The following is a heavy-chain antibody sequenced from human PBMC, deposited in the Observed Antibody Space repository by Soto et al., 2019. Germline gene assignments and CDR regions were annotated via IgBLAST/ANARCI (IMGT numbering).Heavy chain of an antibody. CDR3: ASVGWGGYNSGYYYNY. Sequence: GGSLRLSCAASGFTFSRYWMSWVRQAPGKGLEWVANIKQDGSEKNHVDSVKGRFTISRDNAKNSLYLQMNSLRAEDTAVYYCASVGWGGYNSGYYYNYWGQGTLVTVSS. CDR1: GFTFSRYW. CDR2: IKQDGSEK. D-gene: IGHD3-22*01. V-gene: IGHV3-7*03. J-gene: IGHJ4*02.